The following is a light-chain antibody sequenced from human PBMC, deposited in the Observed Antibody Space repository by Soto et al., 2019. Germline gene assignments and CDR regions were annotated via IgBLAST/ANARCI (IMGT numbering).Light chain of an antibody. CDR1: SSDIGGYKY. CDR3: SSYTSINTHV. J-gene: IGLJ1*01. Sequence: QSALTQPASVSGSPGQSITISCTGTSSDIGGYKYVSWYQQNPDKAPKLMIYDVSYRPSGVSDRFSGSKSGNTASLTISGLQAEDEADYYCSSYTSINTHVLGTGTKVTVL. V-gene: IGLV2-14*01. CDR2: DVS.